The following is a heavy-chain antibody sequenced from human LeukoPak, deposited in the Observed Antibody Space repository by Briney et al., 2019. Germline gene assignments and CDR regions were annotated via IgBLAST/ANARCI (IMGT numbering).Heavy chain of an antibody. J-gene: IGHJ1*01. CDR3: AKDPDGLWS. CDR2: IGASGSAT. CDR1: GFTFANYA. D-gene: IGHD4/OR15-4a*01. Sequence: GGSLRLSCVASGFTFANYAMSWVRQAPGKGLEWVSSIGASGSATYYADSVKGRFTISRDNSNSTPYLQMNTLRAADTAVYYCAKDPDGLWSWGQGALVTVSS. V-gene: IGHV3-23*01.